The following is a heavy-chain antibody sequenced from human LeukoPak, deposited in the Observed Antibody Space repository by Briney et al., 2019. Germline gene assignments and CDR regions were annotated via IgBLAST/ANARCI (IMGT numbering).Heavy chain of an antibody. CDR3: ARDFDRYYFDY. CDR2: ITSDSRYM. D-gene: IGHD3-9*01. V-gene: IGHV3-21*01. J-gene: IGHJ4*02. Sequence: GGSLRLSCAASGFTFSSYNMNWVRQAPGKGLEWVSSITSDSRYMYYADSVKGRFTISRDNAKNTLYLQMNSLRAEDTAVYYCARDFDRYYFDYWGQGTLVTVSS. CDR1: GFTFSSYN.